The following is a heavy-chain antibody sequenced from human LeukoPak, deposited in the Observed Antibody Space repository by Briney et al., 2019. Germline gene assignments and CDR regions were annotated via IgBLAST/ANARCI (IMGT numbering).Heavy chain of an antibody. CDR3: ARGGGGGSYYGFDDY. J-gene: IGHJ4*02. Sequence: GASVKVSCKASGYTFTSYYIHWVRQAPGQGLEWMGIINPSGGSTSYAQKFQGRVTMTRDMSTSTVYMELSSLRSEDTAVYYCARGGGGGSYYGFDDYWGQGTLVTVSS. V-gene: IGHV1-46*01. CDR1: GYTFTSYY. CDR2: INPSGGST. D-gene: IGHD1-26*01.